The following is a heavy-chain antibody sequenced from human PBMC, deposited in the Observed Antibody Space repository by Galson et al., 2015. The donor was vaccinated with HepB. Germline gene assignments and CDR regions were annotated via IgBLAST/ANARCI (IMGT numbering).Heavy chain of an antibody. CDR3: ARDGSGAFYGMDV. CDR2: ISSSSSYI. D-gene: IGHD1-26*01. CDR1: GFTFSSYA. J-gene: IGHJ6*02. V-gene: IGHV3-21*01. Sequence: SLRLSCAASGFTFSSYAMHWVRQAPGKGLEWVSSISSSSSYIYYADSVKGRFTISRDNAKNSLYLQMNSLRAEDTAVYYCARDGSGAFYGMDVWGQGTTVTVSS.